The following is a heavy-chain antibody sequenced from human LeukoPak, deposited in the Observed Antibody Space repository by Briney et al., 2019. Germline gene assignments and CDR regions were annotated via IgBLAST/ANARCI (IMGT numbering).Heavy chain of an antibody. D-gene: IGHD6-19*01. CDR1: GFTFSNFG. Sequence: GGSLRLSFAASGFTFSNFGMHWVRQAPGKGLEWVAFIRYDGSNQYYADSVKGRFTISRDSSKNTLYLQMNSLRAEDTAVYYCARGYSSGWYLYYFDYWGQGTLVTVSS. CDR2: IRYDGSNQ. CDR3: ARGYSSGWYLYYFDY. J-gene: IGHJ4*02. V-gene: IGHV3-30*02.